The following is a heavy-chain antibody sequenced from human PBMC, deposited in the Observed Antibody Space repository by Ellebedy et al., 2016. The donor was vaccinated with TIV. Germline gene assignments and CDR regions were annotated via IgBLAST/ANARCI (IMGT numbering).Heavy chain of an antibody. Sequence: GESLKISCAASGFSFSRFAVHWVRQAPGKGLEWVSSISGSGGNTYYADSVKGRFTISRDNSKDTLYLQVNSLRAEDTAVYYCARDPVGVGPAFDNWGQGTMVTVSS. D-gene: IGHD4-23*01. CDR3: ARDPVGVGPAFDN. CDR1: GFSFSRFA. J-gene: IGHJ3*02. CDR2: ISGSGGNT. V-gene: IGHV3-23*01.